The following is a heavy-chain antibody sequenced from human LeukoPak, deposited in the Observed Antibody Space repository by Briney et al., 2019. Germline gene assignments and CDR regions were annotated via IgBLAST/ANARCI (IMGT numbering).Heavy chain of an antibody. CDR2: INSDGSWT. CDR3: VSFYETY. CDR1: GNYW. D-gene: IGHD2-2*01. J-gene: IGHJ4*02. Sequence: PGGSLRLSCAASGNYWMHWVRQAPVKGLVWVSHINSDGSWTSYADSVKGRFTISKDNAKNTVYLQMNNLRAEDTAVYYCVSFYETYWGRGTLVTVSS. V-gene: IGHV3-74*01.